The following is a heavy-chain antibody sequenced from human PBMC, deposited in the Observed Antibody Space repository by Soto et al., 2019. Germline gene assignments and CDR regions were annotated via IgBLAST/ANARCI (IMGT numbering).Heavy chain of an antibody. J-gene: IGHJ4*02. Sequence: EVQLVESGGGLVQPGGSLRLSCVASGFTFNYYWMHWVRQAPGKGLVWVSRIQSDGSSPDYVDSVKGRFTISRDNAKNTLYLPMNNLRAEDTAVYYCARGGDPDYWGQGTLVTVSS. D-gene: IGHD2-21*02. CDR2: IQSDGSSP. V-gene: IGHV3-74*01. CDR3: ARGGDPDY. CDR1: GFTFNYYW.